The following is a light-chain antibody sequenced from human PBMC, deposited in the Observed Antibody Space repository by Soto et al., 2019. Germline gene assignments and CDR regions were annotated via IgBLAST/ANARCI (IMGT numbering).Light chain of an antibody. V-gene: IGLV2-14*01. CDR1: SSDVGGYNY. J-gene: IGLJ1*01. CDR2: DVS. Sequence: QSVLTQPASVSGSPGQSITVSCTGTSSDVGGYNYVSWYQQHPGKAPKLMIYDVSNWPSGVSNRFSGSKSGNTASLTISGLRAEDEADYYCSSYTSSGTLVFGTGTKLTVL. CDR3: SSYTSSGTLV.